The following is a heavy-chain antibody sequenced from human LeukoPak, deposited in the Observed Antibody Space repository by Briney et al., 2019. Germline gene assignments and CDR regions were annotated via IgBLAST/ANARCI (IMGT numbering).Heavy chain of an antibody. V-gene: IGHV4-59*08. D-gene: IGHD6-19*01. CDR2: IYYSGST. Sequence: SETPSLTCTVSDGSLSTYYWSWIRQPPGKELEWIGYIYYSGSTNYNPSPKSRVTMSVDTSKNQFSLKLSSVTAADTAVYYCARQGSVGLADAFDIWGQGTMVTVSS. CDR1: DGSLSTYY. CDR3: ARQGSVGLADAFDI. J-gene: IGHJ3*02.